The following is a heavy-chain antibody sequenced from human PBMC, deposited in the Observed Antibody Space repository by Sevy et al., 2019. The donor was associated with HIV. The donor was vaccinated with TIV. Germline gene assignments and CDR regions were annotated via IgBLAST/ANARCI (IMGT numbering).Heavy chain of an antibody. J-gene: IGHJ3*02. V-gene: IGHV3-30*18. D-gene: IGHD5-18*01. CDR3: AKDGGKRWLKLGAFDI. CDR2: ISYDGSNK. Sequence: GGSLRLSCAASGFTFSSYGMHWVRQAPGKGLEWVAVISYDGSNKYYADSVKGRFTISRDNSKNTLYLQMNSLRAEDTAVYYCAKDGGKRWLKLGAFDIWGQGTMVTVSS. CDR1: GFTFSSYG.